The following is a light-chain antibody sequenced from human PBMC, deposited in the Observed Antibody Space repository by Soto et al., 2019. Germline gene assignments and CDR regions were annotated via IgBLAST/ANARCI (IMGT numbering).Light chain of an antibody. CDR1: QSISSY. CDR3: QQRSNWPPLT. V-gene: IGKV3-11*01. CDR2: DAS. J-gene: IGKJ4*01. Sequence: EIVLTQSPATLSLSPGEIANLYFRASQSISSYLAWYQQKPGQAPRLLIHDASNRATGIPARLSGSGSGTDFTLTISSLEPEDSAVYYCQQRSNWPPLTFGGGTKVDI.